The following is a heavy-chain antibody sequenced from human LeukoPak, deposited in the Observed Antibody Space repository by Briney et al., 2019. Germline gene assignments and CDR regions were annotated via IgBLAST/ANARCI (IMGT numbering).Heavy chain of an antibody. CDR1: GGSISSGGYY. J-gene: IGHJ4*02. CDR3: ARTYCDSTTCYRFDY. D-gene: IGHD2-2*01. CDR2: IQTSGST. V-gene: IGHV4-61*02. Sequence: SETLSLTCTVSGGSISSGGYYWNWIRQPAGKGLEWIGRIQTSGSTNYNPSLNSRVTIPVDTSENQFSLELRSVTAADAAVYYCARTYCDSTTCYRFDYWGQGTLVTVSS.